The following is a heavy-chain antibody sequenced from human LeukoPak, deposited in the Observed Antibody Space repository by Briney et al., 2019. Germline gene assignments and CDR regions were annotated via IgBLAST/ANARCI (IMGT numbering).Heavy chain of an antibody. CDR3: ARAMPDCSSTSCYSV. CDR1: GGSFSGYY. D-gene: IGHD2-2*01. V-gene: IGHV4-34*01. CDR2: INHGGST. Sequence: SETLSLTCAVYGGSFSGYYWSWIRQPPGKGLEWIGEINHGGSTNYNPSPKSRVTISVDTSKNQFSLKLSSVTAADTAVYYCARAMPDCSSTSCYSVWGQGTLVTVSS. J-gene: IGHJ4*02.